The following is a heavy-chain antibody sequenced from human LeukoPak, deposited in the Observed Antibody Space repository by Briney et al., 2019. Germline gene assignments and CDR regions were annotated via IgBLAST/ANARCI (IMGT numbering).Heavy chain of an antibody. CDR3: ARVTMIVVVNWFDP. J-gene: IGHJ5*02. V-gene: IGHV4-34*01. CDR2: INHSGST. D-gene: IGHD3-22*01. CDR1: GGSFSGYY. Sequence: TETLSLTCAVYGGSFSGYYWSWIRQPPGKGLEWIGEINHSGSTNYNPSLKSRVTISVDTSKNQFSLKLSSVTAADTAVYYCARVTMIVVVNWFDPWGQGTLVTVSS.